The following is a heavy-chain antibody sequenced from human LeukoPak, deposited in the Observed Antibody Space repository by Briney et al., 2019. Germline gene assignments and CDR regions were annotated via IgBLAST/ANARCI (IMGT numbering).Heavy chain of an antibody. Sequence: PSQTLSLTCTVSGGSISSGSYYWSWIRQPAGKGLEWIGRIYTSGSTNYNPSLKSRVTISVDTSKNQFSLKLSSVTAADTAVYYCARGFEYYDILTGNYYYYMDVWGKGTTVTISS. CDR2: IYTSGST. V-gene: IGHV4-61*02. CDR1: GGSISSGSYY. D-gene: IGHD3-9*01. CDR3: ARGFEYYDILTGNYYYYMDV. J-gene: IGHJ6*03.